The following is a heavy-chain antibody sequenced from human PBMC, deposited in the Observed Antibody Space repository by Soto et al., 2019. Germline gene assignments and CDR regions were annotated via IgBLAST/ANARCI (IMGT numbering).Heavy chain of an antibody. J-gene: IGHJ6*03. V-gene: IGHV1-3*01. CDR2: VIGGNGNT. D-gene: IGHD3-3*01. CDR1: GYTFPTSA. CDR3: AADRDFWSYIDV. Sequence: ASVKVSCKASGYTFPTSAIHWVRQAPGHRLEWMGWVIGGNGNTRYSEKFQGRVTITRDTSASTVYMELSSLTSEDTAIYYCAADRDFWSYIDVWAKGTTVTVSS.